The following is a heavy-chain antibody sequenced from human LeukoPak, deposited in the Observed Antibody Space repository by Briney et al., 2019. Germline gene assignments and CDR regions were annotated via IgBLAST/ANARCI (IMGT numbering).Heavy chain of an antibody. CDR2: IIPIFGTA. CDR3: ARGPIAAAGDY. CDR1: GGTFSSYA. J-gene: IGHJ4*02. D-gene: IGHD6-13*01. V-gene: IGHV1-69*05. Sequence: SVKVSCKASGGTFSSYAISWVRQAPGQGLEWMGGIIPIFGTANYAQNLQGRVTMTRDTSTSTAYMEVRSLRSDDTAVYYCARGPIAAAGDYWGQGTLVTVSS.